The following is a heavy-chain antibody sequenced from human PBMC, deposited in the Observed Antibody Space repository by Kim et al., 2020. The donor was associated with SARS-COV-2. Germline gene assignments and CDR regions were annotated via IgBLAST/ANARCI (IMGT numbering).Heavy chain of an antibody. J-gene: IGHJ2*01. CDR1: GGSISSYY. CDR3: ARADATVTRGYWYFDL. CDR2: IYYSGST. Sequence: SETLSLTCTVSGGSISSYYWSWIRQPPGKGLEWIGYIYYSGSTNYNPSLKSRVTISVDTSKNQFSLKLSSVTAADTAVYYCARADATVTRGYWYFDLWGRGTLVTVSS. D-gene: IGHD4-17*01. V-gene: IGHV4-59*01.